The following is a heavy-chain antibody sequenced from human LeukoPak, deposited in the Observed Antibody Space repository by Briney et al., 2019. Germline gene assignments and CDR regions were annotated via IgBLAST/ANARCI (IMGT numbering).Heavy chain of an antibody. CDR1: GFTFSSYV. CDR3: ARDRNYYDSSGYSPDAFDI. V-gene: IGHV3-66*01. J-gene: IGHJ3*02. Sequence: HSGGSLRNSCAASGFTFSSYVMIGVRQAPGKGLEWVSVIYSGGSTYYADSVKGRFTISRDNSKNTLYLQMNSLRAEDTAVYYCARDRNYYDSSGYSPDAFDIWGQGTMVTVSS. D-gene: IGHD3-22*01. CDR2: IYSGGST.